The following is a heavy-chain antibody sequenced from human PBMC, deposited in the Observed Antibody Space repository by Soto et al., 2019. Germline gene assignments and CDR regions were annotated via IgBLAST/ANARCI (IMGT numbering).Heavy chain of an antibody. CDR1: GFTFSGSA. CDR2: IRSKANSYAT. CDR3: TRSQEEDCSGGSCYSGLWYFDL. J-gene: IGHJ2*01. V-gene: IGHV3-73*01. D-gene: IGHD2-15*01. Sequence: PGGSLRLSCAASGFTFSGSAMHWVRQASGKGLEWVGRIRSKANSYATAYAASVKGRFTISRDDSKNTAYLQMNSLKTEDTAVYYCTRSQEEDCSGGSCYSGLWYFDLRGRGTLVTVSS.